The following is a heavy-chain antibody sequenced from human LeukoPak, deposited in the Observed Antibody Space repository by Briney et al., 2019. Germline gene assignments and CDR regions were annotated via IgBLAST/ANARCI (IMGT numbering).Heavy chain of an antibody. CDR2: ISVSSSYI. CDR1: GFTFSTYA. V-gene: IGHV3-21*01. Sequence: GGSLRLSCAASGFTFSTYAMNWVRQAPGKGLEWVSSISVSSSYIYYAGSVKGRFTISRDNAKNSLYLQMNSLRVEDTAVYFCTRDGKDCSSTSCSADYWGQGTLVTVSS. D-gene: IGHD2-2*01. J-gene: IGHJ4*02. CDR3: TRDGKDCSSTSCSADY.